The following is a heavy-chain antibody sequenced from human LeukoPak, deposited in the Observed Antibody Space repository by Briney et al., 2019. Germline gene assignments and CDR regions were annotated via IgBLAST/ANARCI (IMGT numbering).Heavy chain of an antibody. V-gene: IGHV3-48*01. CDR2: ISSSNNTI. J-gene: IGHJ4*02. CDR1: GFTFSSYS. Sequence: GGSLRLSCAASGFTFSSYSMNWVRQAPGKGLEWVSYISSSNNTIYYADSVKGRFTISRDNAKNSLYLQMNSLRGEDTAVYYCARSTYCGGDCYPALGYWGQGTPVTVSS. CDR3: ARSTYCGGDCYPALGY. D-gene: IGHD2-21*02.